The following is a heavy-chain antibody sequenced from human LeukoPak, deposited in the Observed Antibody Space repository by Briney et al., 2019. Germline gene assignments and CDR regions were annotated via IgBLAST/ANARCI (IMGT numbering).Heavy chain of an antibody. Sequence: PSETLSLTCTVSGGSISGYYWSCSPDPPRKGLGWSGYIYYSGSTNYNPSLKSRVTISVDTSKNQFSLKLSSVTAADTAVYYCARDLGVTSGRQWLVRDVGYFDYWGQGTLVTVSS. CDR2: IYYSGST. CDR3: ARDLGVTSGRQWLVRDVGYFDY. V-gene: IGHV4-59*01. D-gene: IGHD6-19*01. CDR1: GGSISGYY. J-gene: IGHJ4*02.